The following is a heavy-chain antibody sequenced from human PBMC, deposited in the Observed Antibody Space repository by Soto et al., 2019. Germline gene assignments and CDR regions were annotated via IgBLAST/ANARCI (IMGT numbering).Heavy chain of an antibody. V-gene: IGHV3-7*01. D-gene: IGHD6-6*01. CDR2: IKQDGSVK. CDR3: ARIGYSSSSFDY. J-gene: IGHJ4*02. CDR1: GFTFSVYW. Sequence: EVQLVESGGGLVQPGGSLRLSCVASGFTFSVYWMTWVRQAPGKGLEWVANIKQDGSVKYYVDSVKGRFTISRDNAKNSLYLQMNSLRAEDTAVYYCARIGYSSSSFDYWGQGTLVTVSS.